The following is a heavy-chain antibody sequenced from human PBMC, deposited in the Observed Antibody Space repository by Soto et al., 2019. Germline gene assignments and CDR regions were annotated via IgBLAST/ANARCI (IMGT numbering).Heavy chain of an antibody. CDR2: MFHSGST. V-gene: IGHV4-38-2*01. CDR3: ANQRSREGYNFIEY. D-gene: IGHD5-12*01. Sequence: SETLSLTCAVSGYSISSGFYWCWLRQPPGKGLEWIGIMFHSGSTYYNPSLQSRVTISVDTSKNQVSLKLTSVTVADTAMYFCANQRSREGYNFIEYWGQGIQVTVSS. CDR1: GYSISSGFY. J-gene: IGHJ4*02.